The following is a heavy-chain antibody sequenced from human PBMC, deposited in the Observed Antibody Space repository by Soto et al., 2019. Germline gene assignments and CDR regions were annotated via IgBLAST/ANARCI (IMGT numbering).Heavy chain of an antibody. CDR1: GGSISSFSYY. CDR3: ARHSSGWSEYFDL. D-gene: IGHD6-19*01. J-gene: IGHJ2*01. CDR2: IYYNGNT. V-gene: IGHV4-39*01. Sequence: QVQLQESGPGLVKPSETLSLTCTVSGGSISSFSYYWGWIRQSPGKGLEWIGTIYYNGNTYYNPSLKSRVTISLDTSKNQFPLKLSSVTAADTAVYFCARHSSGWSEYFDLWGRGTLVTVSS.